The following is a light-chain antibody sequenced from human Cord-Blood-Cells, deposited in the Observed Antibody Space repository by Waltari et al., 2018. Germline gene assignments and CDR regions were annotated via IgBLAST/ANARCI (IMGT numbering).Light chain of an antibody. Sequence: QSALTQPRSVSGSPGQSVTIPCTGTSSDVGGDNYVSWYQQHPGKAHKLMIYDPSKLPSGVPDRFSGSTSGNTASLTISGLQAEDEADYYCCSYAGSYTYVFGTGTKVTVL. CDR1: SSDVGGDNY. CDR2: DPS. J-gene: IGLJ1*01. CDR3: CSYAGSYTYV. V-gene: IGLV2-11*01.